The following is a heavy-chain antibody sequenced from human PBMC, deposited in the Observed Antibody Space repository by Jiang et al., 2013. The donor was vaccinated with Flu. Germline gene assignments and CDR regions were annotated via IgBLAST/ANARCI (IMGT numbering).Heavy chain of an antibody. J-gene: IGHJ4*02. CDR2: INTNTGNP. CDR1: GYTFTTYA. V-gene: IGHV7-4-1*02. Sequence: QSGSELRKPGASVKVSCRASGYTFTTYAINWVRQAPGQGLEWMGWINTNTGNPTYAQGFTGRFVFSLDTSVSTAYLQISSLKAEDTAVYYCARDRVMGAAAGRCFGYWGQGTLVTASS. CDR3: ARDRVMGAAAGRCFGY. D-gene: IGHD6-13*01.